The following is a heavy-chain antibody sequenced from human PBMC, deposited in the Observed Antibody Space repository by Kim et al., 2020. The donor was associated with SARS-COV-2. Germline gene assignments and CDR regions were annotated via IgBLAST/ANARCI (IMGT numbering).Heavy chain of an antibody. Sequence: GGSLRLSCAASGFTFHTYAMTWVRQAPGKGLEWVSLISSGRSTTNYADSVKGRFTISRDNSMNTLYLQMNSLRAEDTAIYYCAKERGDGYNFFSGGSFDPGRQGTLVTVSS. V-gene: IGHV3-23*03. D-gene: IGHD5-12*01. CDR1: GFTFHTYA. CDR2: ISSGRSTT. J-gene: IGHJ5*02. CDR3: AKERGDGYNFFSGGSFDP.